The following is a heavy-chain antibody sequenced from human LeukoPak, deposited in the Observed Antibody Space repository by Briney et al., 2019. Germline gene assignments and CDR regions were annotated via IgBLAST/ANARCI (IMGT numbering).Heavy chain of an antibody. V-gene: IGHV3-66*01. J-gene: IGHJ4*02. CDR3: AREVVAAKVGFFDC. Sequence: PGGSLRLSCAASGFSVSNNYMSWVRQAPGKGLEWVSGLDAGVATYYADSVKGRFTISRDNSKNTLYLQMNSLRAEDTAVYYCAREVVAAKVGFFDCWGQGNLVTVSS. CDR2: LDAGVAT. D-gene: IGHD2-15*01. CDR1: GFSVSNNY.